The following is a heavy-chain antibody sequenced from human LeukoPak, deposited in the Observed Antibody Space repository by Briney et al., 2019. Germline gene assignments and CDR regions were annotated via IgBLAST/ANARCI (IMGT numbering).Heavy chain of an antibody. CDR2: IYYSGST. CDR3: AGSSSSWSFDP. V-gene: IGHV4-59*01. J-gene: IGHJ5*02. CDR1: GGSISSYY. D-gene: IGHD6-13*01. Sequence: SETLSLTCTVSGGSISSYYWSWIRQPPGKGLEWIGYIYYSGSTNYNPSLTSRVTISVDTSKNQFSLKLSSVTAADTAVYYCAGSSSSWSFDPWGQGTLVTVSS.